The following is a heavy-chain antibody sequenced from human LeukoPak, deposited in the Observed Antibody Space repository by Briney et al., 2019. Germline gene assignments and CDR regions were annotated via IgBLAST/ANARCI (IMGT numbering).Heavy chain of an antibody. V-gene: IGHV1-46*01. CDR3: ARFPNTAMVMGLEYYYYGMDV. CDR1: GYTFTSYY. D-gene: IGHD5-18*01. CDR2: INPSGGST. Sequence: ASVKVSCKASGYTFTSYYVYWVRQAPGQGLQWMGIINPSGGSTSYAQKFQGRVTMTRDTSTTTVYMELSSLRFEDTAVYYCARFPNTAMVMGLEYYYYGMDVWGQGTTVTVS. J-gene: IGHJ6*02.